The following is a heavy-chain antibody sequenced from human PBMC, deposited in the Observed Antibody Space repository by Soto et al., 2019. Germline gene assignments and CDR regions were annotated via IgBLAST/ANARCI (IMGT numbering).Heavy chain of an antibody. Sequence: QVQLQESGPGLVKPSQTLSLTCTVSGGSISSGGYYWSWIRQHPGKGLEWIGYIYYSGSTYYNPSLKYRITISVDTSKTQFSLKLSSVTAADTAVYYCARSSPVVTDPWGQGTLVTVSS. CDR1: GGSISSGGYY. CDR2: IYYSGST. J-gene: IGHJ5*02. D-gene: IGHD2-21*02. CDR3: ARSSPVVTDP. V-gene: IGHV4-31*03.